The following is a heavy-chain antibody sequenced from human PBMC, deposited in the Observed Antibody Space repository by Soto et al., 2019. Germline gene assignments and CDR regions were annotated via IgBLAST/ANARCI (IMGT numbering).Heavy chain of an antibody. D-gene: IGHD2-2*01. V-gene: IGHV1-69*12. CDR2: ILPIFGTA. Sequence: QGQLVQSGAEVKKPGSSVKVSCTASGGTFISYAISWVRQAPGQGLEWMGGILPIFGTANYAQKFQGRVTITADESTSTAYLQLSSLSSEDTAVSYWASSRYCMITSCHPSSFGDYYDGMDFWGQGTTVTVSS. CDR3: ASSRYCMITSCHPSSFGDYYDGMDF. CDR1: GGTFISYA. J-gene: IGHJ6*02.